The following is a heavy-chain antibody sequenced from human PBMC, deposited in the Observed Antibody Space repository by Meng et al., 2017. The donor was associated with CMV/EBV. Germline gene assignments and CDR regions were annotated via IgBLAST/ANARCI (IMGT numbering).Heavy chain of an antibody. Sequence: NASYYWAWFRKPPGKGLEWFGYIYYTGGTISNPDLKSRVTMSVDTSKNQFSLKVNSVTTADTAVYYCARGGITGSTSAWYAPNYFDFWGQGALATVSS. J-gene: IGHJ4*02. CDR2: IYYTGGT. D-gene: IGHD6-19*01. CDR3: ARGGITGSTSAWYAPNYFDF. CDR1: NASYY. V-gene: IGHV4-61*01.